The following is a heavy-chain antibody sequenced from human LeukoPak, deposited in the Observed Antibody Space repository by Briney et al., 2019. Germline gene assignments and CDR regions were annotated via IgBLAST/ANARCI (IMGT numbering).Heavy chain of an antibody. CDR3: AREVGGNFWYFDL. V-gene: IGHV4-39*07. D-gene: IGHD2/OR15-2a*01. Sequence: PSETLSLTCTVYGESTGGERPHWGWIRQPPGKGLEWIASISESGTTYYNPSLKSRVTISVDTSKNQFSLRLSSMTAADTAVYYCAREVGGNFWYFDLWGRGTLVTVSS. CDR2: ISESGTT. CDR1: GESTGGERPH. J-gene: IGHJ2*01.